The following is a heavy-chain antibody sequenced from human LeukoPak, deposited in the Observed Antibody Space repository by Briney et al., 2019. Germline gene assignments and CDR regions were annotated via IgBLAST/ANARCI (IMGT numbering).Heavy chain of an antibody. J-gene: IGHJ4*02. CDR3: AREAYCGGDCYSGFDY. Sequence: SETLSLTCTVSGGSISSGTYYWNWIRQPPGKRLQWMGYIYDSGSTNYNPSLKSRVTISIDTSKNQFSLKLSSVTAADTAVYYCAREAYCGGDCYSGFDYWGQGTLVTVSS. CDR2: IYDSGST. D-gene: IGHD2-21*02. CDR1: GGSISSGTYY. V-gene: IGHV4-61*01.